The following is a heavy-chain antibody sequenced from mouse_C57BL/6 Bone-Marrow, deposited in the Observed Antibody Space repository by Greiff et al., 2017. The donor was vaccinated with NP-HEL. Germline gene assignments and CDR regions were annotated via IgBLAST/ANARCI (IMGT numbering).Heavy chain of an antibody. CDR2: IDPNSGGT. CDR3: ARRGYRPYYALDY. J-gene: IGHJ4*01. CDR1: GYTFTSYW. Sequence: VQLQQPGAELVKPGASVKLSCKASGYTFTSYWMHWVKQRPGRGLEWIGRIDPNSGGTKYNETFKSKATLTLDTPSSTAYRQLRSLTSEGSAVYYCARRGYRPYYALDYWGQGTSVTVSS. V-gene: IGHV1-72*01.